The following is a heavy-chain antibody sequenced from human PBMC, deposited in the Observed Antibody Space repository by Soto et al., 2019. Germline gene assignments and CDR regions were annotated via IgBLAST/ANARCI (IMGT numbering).Heavy chain of an antibody. D-gene: IGHD6-6*01. CDR3: AKGGTSYSTHPDY. CDR2: ISGGDDRT. V-gene: IGHV3-23*01. CDR1: GFTFSSYA. J-gene: IGHJ4*02. Sequence: EVQLLESGGGLVQPGGSLRLSCAASGFTFSSYAMSWVRQAPGKGLEWVSAISGGDDRTYYADSVKGRFTISRDNSKNTLYLQMTSLRAEDTAAYYCAKGGTSYSTHPDYWGPGTLVTVSS.